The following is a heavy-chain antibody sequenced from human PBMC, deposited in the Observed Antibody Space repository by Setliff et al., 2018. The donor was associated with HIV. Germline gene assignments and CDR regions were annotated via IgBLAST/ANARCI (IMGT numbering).Heavy chain of an antibody. CDR2: ISGSESGI. D-gene: IGHD6-19*01. CDR3: AREGSGWDPGY. V-gene: IGHV3-23*01. J-gene: IGHJ4*02. CDR1: GFTFSSHA. Sequence: GGSLRLSCEVSGFTFSSHAMSWVRQGPGKGLEWVSSISGSESGISYADPVKGRFTISRDNSKNTLYLRMNSLRVEDTAVYYCAREGSGWDPGYWGQGSLVTVSS.